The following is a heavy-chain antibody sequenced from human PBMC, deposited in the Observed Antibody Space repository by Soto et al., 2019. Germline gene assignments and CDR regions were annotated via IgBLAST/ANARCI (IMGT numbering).Heavy chain of an antibody. CDR1: DYSISSGYY. V-gene: IGHV4-38-2*01. D-gene: IGHD1-26*01. CDR2: INHSGST. J-gene: IGHJ3*02. Sequence: SETLSLTCAVSDYSISSGYYWGWIRQPPGKGLEWIGSINHSGSTNYNPSLKSRVTISVDTSRNQFSLKLSSVIAADTAVYYCARGRNSGSRPDAFDIWGQGTMVTVSS. CDR3: ARGRNSGSRPDAFDI.